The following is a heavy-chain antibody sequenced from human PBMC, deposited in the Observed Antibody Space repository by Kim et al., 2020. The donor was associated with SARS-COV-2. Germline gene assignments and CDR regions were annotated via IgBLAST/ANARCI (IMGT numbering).Heavy chain of an antibody. D-gene: IGHD5-12*01. CDR3: ARDLVEMATIVDY. Sequence: YAQKLQGRVTMTTDTSTSTAYMEVRSLRSDDTAVYYCARDLVEMATIVDYWGQGTLVTVSS. J-gene: IGHJ4*02. V-gene: IGHV1-18*01.